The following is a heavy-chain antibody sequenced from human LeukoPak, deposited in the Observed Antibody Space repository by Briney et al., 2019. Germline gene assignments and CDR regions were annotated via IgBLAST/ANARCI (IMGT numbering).Heavy chain of an antibody. Sequence: GGSLRLSCAASGFTFSRYSMNWVRQAPGKGLEWVSYISSSSSTIYYADSVKGRFTISRDNAKNSLYLQMNSLRDEDTAVYYCARDRDSTYYYGMDVWGQGTTVTVSS. CDR2: ISSSSSTI. CDR3: ARDRDSTYYYGMDV. D-gene: IGHD3-10*01. CDR1: GFTFSRYS. V-gene: IGHV3-48*02. J-gene: IGHJ6*02.